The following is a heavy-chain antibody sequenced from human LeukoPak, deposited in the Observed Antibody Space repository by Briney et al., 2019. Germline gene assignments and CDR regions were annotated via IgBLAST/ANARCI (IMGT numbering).Heavy chain of an antibody. Sequence: GGSLRLSCAASGFTFSSYWMHWVRQAPGKGLVWVSRINSDGSSTSYADSVKGRFTISRDNSKNTLYLQMNSLRAEDTAVYYCAKVVRSQLYGGDAFDIWGQGTMVTVSS. CDR2: INSDGSST. CDR1: GFTFSSYW. D-gene: IGHD2-8*01. V-gene: IGHV3-74*01. CDR3: AKVVRSQLYGGDAFDI. J-gene: IGHJ3*02.